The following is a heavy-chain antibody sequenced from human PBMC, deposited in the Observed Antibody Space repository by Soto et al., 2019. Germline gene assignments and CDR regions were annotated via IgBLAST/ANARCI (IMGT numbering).Heavy chain of an antibody. CDR1: GGTFSSYA. J-gene: IGHJ4*02. V-gene: IGHV1-69*01. D-gene: IGHD4-17*01. Sequence: QVQLVQSGAEVKKPGSSVKVSCKASGGTFSSYAISWVRQAPGQGLESMGGIIPIFGTTNYAQNFQGRVTSTADESTGTASMELSSLRTEDPAVYYCARGGSRDGDYIVDWGQGTLVTVSS. CDR2: IIPIFGTT. CDR3: ARGGSRDGDYIVD.